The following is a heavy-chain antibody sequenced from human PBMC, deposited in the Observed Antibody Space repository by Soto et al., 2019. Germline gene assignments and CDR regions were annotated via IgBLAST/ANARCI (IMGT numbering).Heavy chain of an antibody. J-gene: IGHJ4*02. CDR2: IIPVTGTA. Sequence: QVQLVQSGAEVKKPGSSVKVSCKASGGMFYSSAINWVRQAPGEGLEWMGGIIPVTGTANYIDKFRGRLTITADESSSTVYMELSSLRSEDTAVYYCARLGLDLDFDHWGQGTLVTVSS. CDR1: GGMFYSSA. V-gene: IGHV1-69*01. CDR3: ARLGLDLDFDH.